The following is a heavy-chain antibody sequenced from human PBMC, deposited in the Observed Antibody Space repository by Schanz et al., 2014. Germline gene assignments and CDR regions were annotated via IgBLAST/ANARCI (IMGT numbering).Heavy chain of an antibody. CDR2: LTGSGTTT. Sequence: EVQLVESGGGLVQPGRSLRLSCVASGFRFDDYAMSWVRQAPGKGLEWVSALTGSGTTTYYADSVKGRFTISRDNSKNTLDLQMNSLRAEDTAIYYCAKDLAAVGVFDYWGQGSLVTVSP. V-gene: IGHV3-23*04. CDR3: AKDLAAVGVFDY. CDR1: GFRFDDYA. J-gene: IGHJ4*02. D-gene: IGHD6-13*01.